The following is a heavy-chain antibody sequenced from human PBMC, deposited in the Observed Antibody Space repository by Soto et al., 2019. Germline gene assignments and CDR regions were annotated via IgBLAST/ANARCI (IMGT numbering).Heavy chain of an antibody. J-gene: IGHJ4*02. CDR3: ASSYGSGYRAFDY. D-gene: IGHD3-10*01. Sequence: QVQLVQSGAEVKRPGSSVKVSCKASGDTFNFYSINWVRQAPGVGLEWVGRVNPILSMSNYAQRFQGRVTITADKSTSTAYMELRSLRSADTAIYYCASSYGSGYRAFDYWGQGALVTVSS. V-gene: IGHV1-69*02. CDR1: GDTFNFYS. CDR2: VNPILSMS.